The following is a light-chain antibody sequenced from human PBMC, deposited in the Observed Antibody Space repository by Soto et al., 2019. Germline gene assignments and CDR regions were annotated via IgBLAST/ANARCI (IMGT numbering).Light chain of an antibody. Sequence: DIQMTQSPSSLSASVGDRVTITCRASQTISTYLNWYQQNPGKAPKLLIYAASTLQSGVPLRFSGSGSGTDFTLTISSLQPEDFATYYCQQSHGIPYTFGQGTKLEIK. CDR2: AAS. CDR1: QTISTY. V-gene: IGKV1-39*01. J-gene: IGKJ2*01. CDR3: QQSHGIPYT.